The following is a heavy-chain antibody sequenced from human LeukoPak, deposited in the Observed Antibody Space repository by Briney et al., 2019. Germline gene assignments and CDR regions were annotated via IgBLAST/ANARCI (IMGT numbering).Heavy chain of an antibody. V-gene: IGHV4-59*08. CDR3: ARHMDYYDSSGFYFDI. J-gene: IGHJ3*02. CDR2: IYYSGST. CDR1: GGSISSYY. D-gene: IGHD3-22*01. Sequence: PSETLSLTCTVSGGSISSYYWSWIRQPPGKGLEWIGYIYYSGSTNYHPSLKSRVTISVDMSKNQFSLKLSSVTAADTAVYYCARHMDYYDSSGFYFDIWGQGTMVTVSS.